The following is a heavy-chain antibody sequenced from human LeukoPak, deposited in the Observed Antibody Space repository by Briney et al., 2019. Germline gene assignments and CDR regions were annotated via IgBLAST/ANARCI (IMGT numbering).Heavy chain of an antibody. V-gene: IGHV4-61*01. CDR1: DVSISSMNNY. D-gene: IGHD2-21*02. Sequence: PSETLSLTCTVSDVSISSMNNYWSWIRQLPGKGLEWIGYVYSSGSTIYIPSLKSRVTISIDTSKNQFSLKLISVTAADTAVYYCAGDWNWGQGILVTVSS. J-gene: IGHJ4*02. CDR2: VYSSGST. CDR3: AGDWN.